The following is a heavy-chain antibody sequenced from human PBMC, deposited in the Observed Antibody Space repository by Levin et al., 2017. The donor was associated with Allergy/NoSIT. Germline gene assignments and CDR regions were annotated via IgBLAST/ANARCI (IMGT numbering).Heavy chain of an antibody. V-gene: IGHV3-15*01. D-gene: IGHD6-19*01. Sequence: GGSLRLSCAASGFTFSNAWMSWVRQAPGKGLEWVGRIKSKTDGGTTDYAAPVKGRFTISRDDSKNTLYLQMNSLKTEDTAVYYCTTGPGYSSGSLDYWGQGTLVTVSS. CDR2: IKSKTDGGTT. J-gene: IGHJ4*02. CDR3: TTGPGYSSGSLDY. CDR1: GFTFSNAW.